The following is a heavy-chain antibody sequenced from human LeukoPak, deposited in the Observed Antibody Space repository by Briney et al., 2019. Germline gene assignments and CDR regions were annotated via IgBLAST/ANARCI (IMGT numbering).Heavy chain of an antibody. J-gene: IGHJ3*02. Sequence: PSETLSLTCTVSGGSTSSYYWSWIRQPAGKGLEWIGRIYTSGSTNYNPSLKSRVTMSVDTSKNQFSLKLSSVTAADTAVYYCAREAGSSSSLGAFDIWGQGTMVTVSS. V-gene: IGHV4-4*07. CDR3: AREAGSSSSLGAFDI. D-gene: IGHD6-6*01. CDR1: GGSTSSYY. CDR2: IYTSGST.